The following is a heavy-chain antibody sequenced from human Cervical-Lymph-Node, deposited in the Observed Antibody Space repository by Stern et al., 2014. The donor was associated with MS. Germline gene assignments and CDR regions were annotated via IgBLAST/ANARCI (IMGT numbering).Heavy chain of an antibody. V-gene: IGHV1-69*11. Sequence: VQLVQSGAAVKKPGSSVKVSCKSSGDTFSTHAISWVRQAPGQGLERMGRIIPILATTDYAQKFQGRLTIDADESTNTAYMELSSLTPDDTAVYYCAREKSDCSGGSCFSSLDYWGQGTLVTVSS. D-gene: IGHD2-15*01. CDR2: IIPILATT. CDR1: GDTFSTHA. J-gene: IGHJ4*02. CDR3: AREKSDCSGGSCFSSLDY.